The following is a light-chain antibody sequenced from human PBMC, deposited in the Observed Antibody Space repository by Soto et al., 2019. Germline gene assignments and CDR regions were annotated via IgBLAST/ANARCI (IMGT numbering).Light chain of an antibody. V-gene: IGKV3-11*01. CDR3: QQRSNRRA. Sequence: EIVLTQSPASLCLSPGERATLSCRASQSVSSYLAWYQQKPGQAPRLLIYGASNRATGIPARFSGSGSGTDFTLTISSLEPEDFAVYYCQQRSNRRAFGQGTKVDSK. CDR1: QSVSSY. J-gene: IGKJ1*01. CDR2: GAS.